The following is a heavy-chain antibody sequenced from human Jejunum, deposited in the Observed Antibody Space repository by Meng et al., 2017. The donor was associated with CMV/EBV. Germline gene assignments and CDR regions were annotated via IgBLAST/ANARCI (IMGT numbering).Heavy chain of an antibody. J-gene: IGHJ3*02. D-gene: IGHD2-15*01. CDR3: AKDNCGGGSCSSTDAFDI. Sequence: FSTYGMHWVRQPPGKGLEGVAFIRFDGINKYYGDSVKGRFTISRDNSKNTLFLQMNSLRAEDTAVYYCAKDNCGGGSCSSTDAFDIWGQGTMVTVSS. V-gene: IGHV3-30*02. CDR1: FSTYG. CDR2: IRFDGINK.